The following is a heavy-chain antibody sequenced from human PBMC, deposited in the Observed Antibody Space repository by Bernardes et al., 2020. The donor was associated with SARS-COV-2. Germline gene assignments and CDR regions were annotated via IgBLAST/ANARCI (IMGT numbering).Heavy chain of an antibody. CDR3: AKDNSPYYYDSSGYYYAGSYFDY. CDR1: GFTFDDYA. V-gene: IGHV3-43D*04. D-gene: IGHD3-22*01. J-gene: IGHJ4*02. CDR2: ISWDGGST. Sequence: GGSLRLSCAASGFTFDDYAMHWVRQAPGKGLEWVSLISWDGGSTYYADSVKGRFTISRDNSKNSLYLQMNSLRAEDTALYYCAKDNSPYYYDSSGYYYAGSYFDYWGQGTLVTVSS.